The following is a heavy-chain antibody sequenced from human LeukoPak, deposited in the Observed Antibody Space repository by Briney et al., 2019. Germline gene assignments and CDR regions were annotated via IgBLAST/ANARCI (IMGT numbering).Heavy chain of an antibody. CDR2: ISYDGSNK. J-gene: IGHJ6*02. CDR3: AREGLRGLYYYGMDV. D-gene: IGHD4-17*01. CDR1: GFTFSSYG. V-gene: IGHV3-30*03. Sequence: PGGSLRLSCAASGFTFSSYGMHWVRQAPGKGLEWVAVISYDGSNKYYADSVKGRFTISGDNSKNTLYLQMNSLRAEDTAVYYCAREGLRGLYYYGMDVWGQGTTVTVSS.